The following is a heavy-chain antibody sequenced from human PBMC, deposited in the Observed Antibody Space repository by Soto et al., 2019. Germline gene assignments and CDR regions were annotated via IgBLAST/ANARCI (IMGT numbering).Heavy chain of an antibody. CDR1: GGSISSYY. Sequence: QLQLQESGPGLVKPSETMSLTCTVSGGSISSYYWSWIRQPPGKALEWIGHIQNGGSTNYNPSLKSRVVISVDMSKTQLSLKLSSVTAADTAVYYCAQSAGWPGFDYWGQGALVTVSS. V-gene: IGHV4-59*03. J-gene: IGHJ4*02. D-gene: IGHD6-19*01. CDR3: AQSAGWPGFDY. CDR2: IQNGGST.